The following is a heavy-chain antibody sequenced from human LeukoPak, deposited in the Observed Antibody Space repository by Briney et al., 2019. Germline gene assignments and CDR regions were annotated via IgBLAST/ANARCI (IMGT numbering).Heavy chain of an antibody. CDR3: ARQGDGYNFDY. CDR1: GGSISSGSYY. D-gene: IGHD5-24*01. J-gene: IGHJ4*02. CDR2: IYYSGST. V-gene: IGHV4-39*01. Sequence: PSETLSLTCTVSGGSISSGSYYWGWIRQPPGKGLEWIGSIYYSGSTYYNPSLKSRVTISVDTSKNQFSLKLSSVTAADTAVYYCARQGDGYNFDYWGQGTLVTVSS.